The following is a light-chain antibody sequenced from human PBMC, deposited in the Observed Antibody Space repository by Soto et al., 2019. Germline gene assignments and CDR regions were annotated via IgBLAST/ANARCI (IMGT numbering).Light chain of an antibody. Sequence: EIVMTQSPDTLSVSPGERATLSCRAGQGVTTNFAWYQQKSGQSHRLLIYDVSIRATGVQARFSGTGSETDFTLTIRGLQSEDSAVYFCKQYNNWPYSFGQGTRLEIK. CDR2: DVS. V-gene: IGKV3-15*01. CDR1: QGVTTN. J-gene: IGKJ5*01. CDR3: KQYNNWPYS.